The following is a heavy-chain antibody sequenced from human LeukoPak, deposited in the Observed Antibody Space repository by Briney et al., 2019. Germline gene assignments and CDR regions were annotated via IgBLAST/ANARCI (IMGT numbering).Heavy chain of an antibody. D-gene: IGHD2-15*01. CDR2: IKQDGSEK. V-gene: IGHV3-7*01. CDR3: ARAGYCSGGSCYSDHIFDY. J-gene: IGHJ4*02. Sequence: GGSLRLSCAASGFTFSSYWMSWVRQAPGKGLEGVANIKQDGSEKYYVDSVKGRFTISRDNAKNSLYLQMNSLRAEDTAVYYCARAGYCSGGSCYSDHIFDYWGQGTLVTVSS. CDR1: GFTFSSYW.